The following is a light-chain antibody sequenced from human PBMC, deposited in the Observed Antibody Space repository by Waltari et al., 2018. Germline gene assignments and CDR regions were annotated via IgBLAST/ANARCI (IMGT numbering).Light chain of an antibody. J-gene: IGLJ2*01. Sequence: QSALTQPASVSGSPGQSITISCTGTSSDVGSSNLVSWYQHHPGKAPRLLIYGGNKRPSGVSKRFSGSKSGNTASLTISGLQAEDEADYYCCSYAGASTVVFGGGTRVTVL. CDR1: SSDVGSSNL. CDR3: CSYAGASTVV. CDR2: GGN. V-gene: IGLV2-23*01.